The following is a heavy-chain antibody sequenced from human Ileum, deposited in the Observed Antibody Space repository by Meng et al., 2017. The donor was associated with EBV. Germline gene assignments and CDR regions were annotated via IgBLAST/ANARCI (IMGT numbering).Heavy chain of an antibody. V-gene: IGHV4-4*02. CDR1: GDSVSGSDW. Sequence: QGQVQESVPGLVKPSGALSLTCAVSGDSVSGSDWWSWVRQPPGKGLEWIGEVYHDGATNYHPSLKSRVTISLDKSKNEVNLHLNSLTAADTAVYFCARSSPIVRGLDYWGQGTLVTVSS. D-gene: IGHD3-10*01. CDR2: VYHDGAT. CDR3: ARSSPIVRGLDY. J-gene: IGHJ4*02.